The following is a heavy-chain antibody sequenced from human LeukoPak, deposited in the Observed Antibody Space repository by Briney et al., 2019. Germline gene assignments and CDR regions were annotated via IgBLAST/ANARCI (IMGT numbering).Heavy chain of an antibody. J-gene: IGHJ4*02. CDR1: GFTFSSYN. Sequence: GGSLRLSCAASGFTFSSYNMNWVRQAPGKGLEWVPYITSSSSTIYYADSVKGRFTISRDNAKNSLFLQMNSLRDEDTAVYYCARDMYYGDYEIDYWGQGTLVTVSS. D-gene: IGHD4-17*01. CDR3: ARDMYYGDYEIDY. V-gene: IGHV3-48*02. CDR2: ITSSSSTI.